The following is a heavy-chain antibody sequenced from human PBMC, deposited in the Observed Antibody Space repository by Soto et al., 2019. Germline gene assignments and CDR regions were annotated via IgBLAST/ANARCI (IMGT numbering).Heavy chain of an antibody. Sequence: LRLSCAASGFTFSSYAMSWVRQAPGKGLGCVSAISGSGDSTYYADSVKGRFTITRYNSKYALDQQINSLRAEDTAVYYCAKPWGSWTYYYYYSIDVWDQGTTFTVAS. CDR2: ISGSGDST. CDR3: AKPWGSWTYYYYYSIDV. J-gene: IGHJ6*02. D-gene: IGHD6-13*01. V-gene: IGHV3-23*01. CDR1: GFTFSSYA.